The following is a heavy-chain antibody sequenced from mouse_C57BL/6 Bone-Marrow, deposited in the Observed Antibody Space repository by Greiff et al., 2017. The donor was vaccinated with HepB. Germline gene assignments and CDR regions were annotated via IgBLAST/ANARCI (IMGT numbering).Heavy chain of an antibody. D-gene: IGHD1-1*01. J-gene: IGHJ1*03. CDR2: IHPNSGST. V-gene: IGHV1-64*01. CDR3: ASSPLYYGSSDWYFDV. CDR1: GYTFTSYW. Sequence: QVQLQQPGAELVKPGASVKLSCKASGYTFTSYWMHWVKQRPGQGLEWIGMIHPNSGSTNYNEKFKSKATLTVDKSSSTAYMQLSSLTSEDSAVYYCASSPLYYGSSDWYFDVWVTGTTVTVSS.